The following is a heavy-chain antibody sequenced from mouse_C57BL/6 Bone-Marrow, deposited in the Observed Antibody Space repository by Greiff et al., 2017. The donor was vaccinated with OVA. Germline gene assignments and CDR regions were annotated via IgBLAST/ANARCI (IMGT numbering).Heavy chain of an antibody. D-gene: IGHD1-1*01. J-gene: IGHJ1*03. Sequence: QVQLQQSGPELVKPGASVKISCKASGYTFTDYYINWVKQRPGQGLEWIGWIFPGSGSTYYNEKFKGKATLTVDKSSSTAYMLLSSLTSEDSAVYFCAREGLYYYGSSYGWYFDVWGTGTTVTVSS. CDR2: IFPGSGST. V-gene: IGHV1-75*01. CDR1: GYTFTDYY. CDR3: AREGLYYYGSSYGWYFDV.